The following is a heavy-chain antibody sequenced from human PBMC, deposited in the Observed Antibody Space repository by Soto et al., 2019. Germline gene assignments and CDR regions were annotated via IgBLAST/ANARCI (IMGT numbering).Heavy chain of an antibody. Sequence: PSETLSLTCTVSGGSISSSDYYWAWIRQPPGKGLEWIGTIHYSGNTYYNPSLKGRVTISVDTSKNQFSLKLNSVTAADTAVYYCARSSPEGELLHWFGYWGRGTLVTVSS. V-gene: IGHV4-39*01. CDR2: IHYSGNT. CDR3: ARSSPEGELLHWFGY. D-gene: IGHD1-26*01. CDR1: GGSISSSDYY. J-gene: IGHJ4*02.